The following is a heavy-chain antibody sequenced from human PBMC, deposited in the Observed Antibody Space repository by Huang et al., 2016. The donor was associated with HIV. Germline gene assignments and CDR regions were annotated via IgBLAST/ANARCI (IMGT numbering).Heavy chain of an antibody. J-gene: IGHJ4*02. Sequence: EVQLVESGGGLVQPGGSLRLSCAASGFSISSYWLHWVRQAPGKGLVVVTRSKRDGRSTSDADSVKGRFTISRDNAKNTLYLQRNSLRAEDTAVYYCARDPRIQSWLNFFDYWGQGTLVSVSS. V-gene: IGHV3-74*01. D-gene: IGHD3-22*01. CDR2: SKRDGRST. CDR3: ARDPRIQSWLNFFDY. CDR1: GFSISSYW.